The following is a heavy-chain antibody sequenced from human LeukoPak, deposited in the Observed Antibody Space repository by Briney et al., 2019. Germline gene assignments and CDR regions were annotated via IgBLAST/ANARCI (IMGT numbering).Heavy chain of an antibody. V-gene: IGHV3-13*01. CDR1: GSTFSSYD. J-gene: IGHJ6*03. Sequence: GGSLRLSCAASGSTFSSYDMHWVRQAKGKGLEWVSAIGTAGDTYYPGSVKGRFTISRENAKNSLYLQMNSLRAGDTAVYYCARMGYYYYMDVWGKGTTVTVSS. CDR3: ARMGYYYYMDV. CDR2: IGTAGDT. D-gene: IGHD5-24*01.